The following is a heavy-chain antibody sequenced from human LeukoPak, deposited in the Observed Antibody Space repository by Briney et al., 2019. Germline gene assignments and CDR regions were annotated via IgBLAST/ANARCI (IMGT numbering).Heavy chain of an antibody. Sequence: PGGSLRLSCAASGFTFSSHAMGWVRQAPGKGLEWVSGISWNSGSIGYADSVKGRFTISRDNAKNSLYLQMNSLRAEDTALYYCARTPEHYYYDSSGYFDYWGQGTLVTVSS. CDR3: ARTPEHYYYDSSGYFDY. CDR2: ISWNSGSI. J-gene: IGHJ4*02. D-gene: IGHD3-22*01. CDR1: GFTFSSHA. V-gene: IGHV3-9*01.